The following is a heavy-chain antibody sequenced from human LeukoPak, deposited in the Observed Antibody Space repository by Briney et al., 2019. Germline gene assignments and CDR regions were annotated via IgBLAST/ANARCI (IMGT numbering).Heavy chain of an antibody. CDR3: ARGGPFFSSSSSKEYYFDY. V-gene: IGHV1-18*01. J-gene: IGHJ4*02. Sequence: ASVKVSCNAFGNDFINYGITWVRQAPGQGLEWMGWISLYNGNTDYKLQGRVTMTTDTSTSTAYMELRSLRSDDTAVYYCARGGPFFSSSSSKEYYFDYWGQGTLVTVSS. D-gene: IGHD6-6*01. CDR1: GNDFINYG. CDR2: ISLYNGNT.